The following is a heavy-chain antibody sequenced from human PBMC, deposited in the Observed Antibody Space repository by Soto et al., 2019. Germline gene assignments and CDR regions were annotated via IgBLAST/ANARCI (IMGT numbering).Heavy chain of an antibody. J-gene: IGHJ6*02. CDR1: AFTLSSYS. CDR2: INSGSTTI. CDR3: ARDNPRSSGWDV. Sequence: EVQLVESGGGLVQPGGSLRLSCAASAFTLSSYSMNWVRQAPGKGLEWVSYINSGSTTIYYADSVKCRFTISRDNAKNSLYLQMNSLRDADTAVYYCARDNPRSSGWDVWGQGTTVTVSS. V-gene: IGHV3-48*02.